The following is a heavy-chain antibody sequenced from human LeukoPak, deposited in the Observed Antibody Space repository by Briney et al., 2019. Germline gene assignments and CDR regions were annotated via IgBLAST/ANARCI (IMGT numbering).Heavy chain of an antibody. CDR2: INHSGST. V-gene: IGHV4-34*01. Sequence: NPSETLSLTCAVYGGSFSGYYWSWIRQPPGKGLEWIGEINHSGSTNYNPSLKSRVTISVDTSKNQFSLKLGSVTAAGTAVYYCARGRGYSYGSSYFQHWGQGTLVTVSS. CDR3: ARGRGYSYGSSYFQH. CDR1: GGSFSGYY. J-gene: IGHJ1*01. D-gene: IGHD5-18*01.